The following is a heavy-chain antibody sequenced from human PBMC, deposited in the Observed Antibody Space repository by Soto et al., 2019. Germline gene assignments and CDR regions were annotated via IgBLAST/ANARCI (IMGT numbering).Heavy chain of an antibody. D-gene: IGHD1-26*01. J-gene: IGHJ4*02. CDR3: SKHNGWTTTHPDY. Sequence: GGSLRLSCAASGFTFSSYAMSWVRQAPGKGLEWVSTISGSGGSTYYADSVKGRFTISRDNSKNTLYLQMNSLRAEDTAVYYCSKHNGWTTTHPDYWGQGTLVTVSS. CDR2: ISGSGGST. V-gene: IGHV3-23*01. CDR1: GFTFSSYA.